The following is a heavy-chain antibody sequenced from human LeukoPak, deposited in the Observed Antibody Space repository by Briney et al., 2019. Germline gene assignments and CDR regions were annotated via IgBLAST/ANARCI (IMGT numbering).Heavy chain of an antibody. D-gene: IGHD3-3*01. Sequence: ASVKVSCKASGYTFTSYGISWVRHAPGQGREWMGWIIAYNGNTNNAQKLQGRVTMTTDTSTSNAYIALRSLRSDDTAVYYCASATGYYDFWSGYYNHWGQGTLVTVSS. V-gene: IGHV1-18*01. J-gene: IGHJ4*02. CDR3: ASATGYYDFWSGYYNH. CDR2: IIAYNGNT. CDR1: GYTFTSYG.